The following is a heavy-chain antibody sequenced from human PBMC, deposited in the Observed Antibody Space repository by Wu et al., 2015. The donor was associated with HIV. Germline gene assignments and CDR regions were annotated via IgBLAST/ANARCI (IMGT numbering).Heavy chain of an antibody. V-gene: IGHV1-46*01. J-gene: IGHJ4*02. CDR3: ARTTLYDRTGSYYGFDY. D-gene: IGHD3-22*01. CDR1: GYTFSNYY. CDR2: INPISRGT. Sequence: QVQLVQSGAEVKKPGASVSVSCKAFGYTFSNYYMHWVRQAPGQGLEWMGMINPISRGTVYAQKFQGRVTMTGDTSTTTVYMGMSSLRSEDTAMYYCARTTLYDRTGSYYGFDYWGQGTLVTVSS.